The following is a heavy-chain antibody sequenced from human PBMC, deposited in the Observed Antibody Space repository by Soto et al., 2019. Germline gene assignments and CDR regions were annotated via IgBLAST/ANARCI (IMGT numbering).Heavy chain of an antibody. CDR2: SYNGGCT. D-gene: IGHD7-27*01. CDR1: GGSISTVNYW. V-gene: IGHV4-30-4*01. J-gene: IGHJ4*02. Sequence: QVQLQESGPGLVKPSQTLSLTCTVSGGSISTVNYWWSWIRQSPDMGLEWIGHSYNGGCTYNNPSVESRVPISADTSKNQPALTLSSVSAADTAVYYCARGPSGDKVDSWGQGTLVTVSS. CDR3: ARGPSGDKVDS.